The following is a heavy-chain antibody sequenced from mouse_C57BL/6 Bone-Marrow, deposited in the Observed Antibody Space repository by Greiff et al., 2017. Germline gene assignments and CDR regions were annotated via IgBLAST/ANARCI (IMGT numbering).Heavy chain of an antibody. V-gene: IGHV1-26*01. CDR2: INPNNGGT. Sequence: EVQLQQSGPELVKPGASVKISCKASGYTFTDYYMNWVKQSHGKSLEWIGDINPNNGGTSYNQKFKGKATLTVDKSSSTAYMELRSLTSEDSAGYDGSSCASYDVYYYAMAYWGQGTSVTVSS. D-gene: IGHD2-12*01. CDR3: SSCASYDVYYYAMAY. J-gene: IGHJ4*01. CDR1: GYTFTDYY.